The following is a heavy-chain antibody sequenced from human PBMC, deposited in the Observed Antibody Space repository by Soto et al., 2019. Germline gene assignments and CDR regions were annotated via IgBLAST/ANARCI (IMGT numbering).Heavy chain of an antibody. D-gene: IGHD2-8*01. V-gene: IGHV1-2*02. CDR3: ARDASIVLKKRFDY. CDR2: INPNSGNK. J-gene: IGHJ4*02. CDR1: GYTFTGYY. Sequence: ASVKVSCKASGYTFTGYYMHWVRQAPGQGLEWMGWINPNSGNKKYSQKFQGRVTITRDTSASTAYMELSSLRSEYTAVYYCARDASIVLKKRFDYWGQGTLVTVSS.